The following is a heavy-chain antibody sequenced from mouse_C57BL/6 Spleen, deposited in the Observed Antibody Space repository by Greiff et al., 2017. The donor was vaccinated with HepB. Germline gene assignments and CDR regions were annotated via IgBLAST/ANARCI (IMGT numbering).Heavy chain of an antibody. V-gene: IGHV1-18*01. Sequence: EVQLQQSGPELVKPGASVKIPCKASGYTFTDYNMDWVKQSHGKSLEWIGDINPNNGGTIYNQKFKGKATLTVDKSSSTAYMELGSLTSEDTAVYYCARCPYYGSSCWYFDVWGTGTTVTVSS. CDR2: INPNNGGT. D-gene: IGHD1-1*01. CDR3: ARCPYYGSSCWYFDV. CDR1: GYTFTDYN. J-gene: IGHJ1*03.